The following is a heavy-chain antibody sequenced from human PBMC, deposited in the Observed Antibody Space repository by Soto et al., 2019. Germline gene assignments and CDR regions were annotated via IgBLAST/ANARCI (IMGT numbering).Heavy chain of an antibody. CDR3: ARIPYGYYAIDV. CDR2: VHHGIGD. CDR1: GVSVSSAFW. V-gene: IGHV4-4*02. J-gene: IGHJ6*02. Sequence: QVQLQESGPGLVKPSGTLSLTCTVSGVSVSSAFWWTWVRQPPGQGLELIGEVHHGIGDNQNPSLNRRVTMSVDSSKNQFSLELRSVTAADTAVYYCARIPYGYYAIDVLGHGTTVTVSS. D-gene: IGHD4-17*01.